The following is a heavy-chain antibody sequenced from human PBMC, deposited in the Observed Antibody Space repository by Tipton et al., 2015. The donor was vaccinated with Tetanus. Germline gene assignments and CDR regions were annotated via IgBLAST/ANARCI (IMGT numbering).Heavy chain of an antibody. D-gene: IGHD3-10*01. CDR2: LNPSGSST. Sequence: SLRLSCAASGFTLSRYTLNWVRQAPGKGLEWVSYLNPSGSSTYYADSVKGRFTISRDSAKNLLFLQMNNLGAEDTAVYYCAKDHLAPGLYFDSWGQGTLVTVSS. J-gene: IGHJ4*02. CDR1: GFTLSRYT. CDR3: AKDHLAPGLYFDS. V-gene: IGHV3-48*04.